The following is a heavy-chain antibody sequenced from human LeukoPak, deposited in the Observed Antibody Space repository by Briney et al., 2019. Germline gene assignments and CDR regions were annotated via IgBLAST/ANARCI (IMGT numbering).Heavy chain of an antibody. CDR3: AREPLRDGYPRPR. J-gene: IGHJ4*02. CDR1: GGSFNGYY. D-gene: IGHD5-24*01. CDR2: INHSGST. Sequence: SETLSLTCAVYGGSFNGYYWSWIRQPPGKGLEWIGEINHSGSTNYNPSLKSRVTISVDTSKNQFSLKLSSVTAADTAVYYCAREPLRDGYPRPRWGQGTLVTVSS. V-gene: IGHV4-34*01.